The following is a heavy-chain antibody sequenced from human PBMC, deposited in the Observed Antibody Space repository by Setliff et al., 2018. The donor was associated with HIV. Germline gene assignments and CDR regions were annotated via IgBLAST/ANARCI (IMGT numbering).Heavy chain of an antibody. V-gene: IGHV4-34*01. CDR3: ARDRPYSGYPD. CDR2: INHSGST. Sequence: SETLSLTCAVYGGSFSGYYWSWIRQPPGKGLEWIGEINHSGSTNYNPSLKSRVTISVDTSKNQFSLKLSSVTAADTAVYYCARDRPYSGYPDWGQGTLVTVSS. J-gene: IGHJ4*02. D-gene: IGHD5-12*01. CDR1: GGSFSGYY.